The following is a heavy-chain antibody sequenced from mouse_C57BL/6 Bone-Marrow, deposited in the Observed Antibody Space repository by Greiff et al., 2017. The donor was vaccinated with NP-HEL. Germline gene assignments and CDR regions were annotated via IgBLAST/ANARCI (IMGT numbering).Heavy chain of an antibody. Sequence: VKLQESDAELVKPGASVKISCKASGYTFTDHTIHWMKQRPEQGLEWIGYIYPRDGSTKYNEKFKGKATLTADKSSSTAYMQLNSLTSEDSAVYFCVLGLLPAWFAYWGQGTLVTVSA. CDR2: IYPRDGST. V-gene: IGHV1-78*01. D-gene: IGHD3-1*01. CDR3: VLGLLPAWFAY. CDR1: GYTFTDHT. J-gene: IGHJ3*01.